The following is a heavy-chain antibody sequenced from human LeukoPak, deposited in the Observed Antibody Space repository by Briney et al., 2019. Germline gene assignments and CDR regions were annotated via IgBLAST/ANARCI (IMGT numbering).Heavy chain of an antibody. V-gene: IGHV4-61*02. D-gene: IGHD5-18*01. Sequence: SQTLSLTCTVSGGSISSGSYYWSWIRQPAGKGLEWIGRIYTSGSTNYNPSLKSRVTISVDTSKNQFSLKLSSVTAADTAVYYCARIPYSYGPRKYWGQGTLVTVSS. J-gene: IGHJ4*02. CDR2: IYTSGST. CDR3: ARIPYSYGPRKY. CDR1: GGSISSGSYY.